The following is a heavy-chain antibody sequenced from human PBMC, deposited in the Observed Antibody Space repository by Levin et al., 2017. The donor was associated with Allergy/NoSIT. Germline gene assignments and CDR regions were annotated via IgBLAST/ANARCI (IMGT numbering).Heavy chain of an antibody. D-gene: IGHD3-3*01. CDR1: GFTFDSAW. CDR3: TTDASLRTLFGVVLVY. Sequence: GGSLRLSCAASGFTFDSAWMSWVRQAPGKGLEWVGRIKSKTDGGTADYAAPVKGRFTISRDDSKNTLSLQMNSLKTEDTAVYYCTTDASLRTLFGVVLVYWGQGTLVTVSS. CDR2: IKSKTDGGTA. V-gene: IGHV3-15*01. J-gene: IGHJ4*02.